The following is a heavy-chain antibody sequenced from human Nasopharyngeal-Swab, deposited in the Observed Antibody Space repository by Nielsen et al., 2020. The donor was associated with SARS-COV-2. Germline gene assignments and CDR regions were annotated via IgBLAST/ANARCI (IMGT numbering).Heavy chain of an antibody. D-gene: IGHD6-13*01. CDR1: GDSVSNNRAA. CDR3: ARIQQQLPGIV. V-gene: IGHV6-1*01. Sequence: LRLSCAISGDSVSNNRAAWSWIMQSPSRGLEWLGRTYYRSQWNYDYADSVRGRVTVKPDTSRNQVSLHLNSVTPEDTAVYYCARIQQQLPGIVWGQGTMVIVSS. CDR2: TYYRSQWNY. J-gene: IGHJ3*01.